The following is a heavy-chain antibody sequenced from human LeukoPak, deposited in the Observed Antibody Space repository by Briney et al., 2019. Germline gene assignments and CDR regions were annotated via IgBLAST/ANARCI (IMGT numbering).Heavy chain of an antibody. CDR2: TYYRSQFYN. V-gene: IGHV6-1*01. Sequence: SQTLSLTCAISGDSVSSTNVGWNWIRQSPSSGLEWLGRTYYRSQFYNDYADSVKGRITITPDTSKNQFSLQLSSLTPDDTAVYYCARGTAFGIWGQGTMVTVSS. CDR1: GDSVSSTNVG. J-gene: IGHJ3*02. CDR3: ARGTAFGI. D-gene: IGHD1-14*01.